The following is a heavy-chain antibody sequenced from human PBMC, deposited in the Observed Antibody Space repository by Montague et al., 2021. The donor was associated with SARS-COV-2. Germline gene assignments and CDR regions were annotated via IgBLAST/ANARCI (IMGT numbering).Heavy chain of an antibody. Sequence: SETLSLTCTVSGDSITNTRYYWGWLRQAPGRPLEWLGSVYNNGITYYNPSLRSRVFMSIDTSKNQFALRLSAVTASDTALYYCAVGDQYHFDYWGRGSLVSVSS. V-gene: IGHV4-39*01. CDR3: AVGDQYHFDY. D-gene: IGHD1-26*01. CDR2: VYNNGIT. CDR1: GDSITNTRYY. J-gene: IGHJ4*02.